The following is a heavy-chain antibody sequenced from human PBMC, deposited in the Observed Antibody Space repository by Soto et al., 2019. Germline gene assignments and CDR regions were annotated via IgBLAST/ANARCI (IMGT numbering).Heavy chain of an antibody. CDR2: IHYSGNT. D-gene: IGHD3-22*01. Sequence: PSETLSLTCTVSGGSISSGGYYWSWIRRFPGKGLEWIGYIHYSGNTYYNPSLKSRVTISVDTSNSQFSLKLSSVIAADTAVYYCARMADYFDSSGYYQERDYWGQGTLVTVSS. CDR1: GGSISSGGYY. V-gene: IGHV4-31*03. CDR3: ARMADYFDSSGYYQERDY. J-gene: IGHJ4*02.